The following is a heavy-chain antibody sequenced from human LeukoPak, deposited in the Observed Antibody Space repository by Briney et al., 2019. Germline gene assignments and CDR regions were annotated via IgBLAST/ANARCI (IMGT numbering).Heavy chain of an antibody. D-gene: IGHD5-12*01. V-gene: IGHV4-34*01. CDR3: ARDLYSGYDLGPLEDY. CDR1: GGSFSGYY. J-gene: IGHJ4*02. CDR2: INHSGST. Sequence: SETLSLTCAVYGGSFSGYYWSWIRQPPGKGLEWIGEINHSGSTNYNPSLKSRVTISVDTSKNQFSLKLSSVTAADTAVYYCARDLYSGYDLGPLEDYWGQGTLVTVSS.